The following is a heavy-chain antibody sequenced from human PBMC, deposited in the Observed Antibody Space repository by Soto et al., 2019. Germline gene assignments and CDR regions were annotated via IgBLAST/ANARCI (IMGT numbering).Heavy chain of an antibody. Sequence: PGGSLRLSCVGSGVDFRGSYMNWIRQAPGKGLEWISYISDTGRTIHYADSVKGCFVISRDNSKDSLYLQMNDLRADDTAVYYCARDFGMDVWGHGITVTGSS. CDR1: GVDFRGSY. J-gene: IGHJ6*02. V-gene: IGHV3-11*01. CDR2: ISDTGRTI. CDR3: ARDFGMDV.